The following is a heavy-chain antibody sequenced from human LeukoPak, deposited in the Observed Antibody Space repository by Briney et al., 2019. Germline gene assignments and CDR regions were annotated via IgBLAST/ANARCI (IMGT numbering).Heavy chain of an antibody. Sequence: GGSLRLSCAASGFTFSSYAMSWVRQAPGKELEWVSAISGSGGSTYYADSVKGRFTISRDNSKNTLYLQMNSLRAEDTAVYYCAKEFGSGSYDYYYMDVWGKGTTVTVSS. J-gene: IGHJ6*03. D-gene: IGHD3-10*01. CDR2: ISGSGGST. CDR3: AKEFGSGSYDYYYMDV. CDR1: GFTFSSYA. V-gene: IGHV3-23*01.